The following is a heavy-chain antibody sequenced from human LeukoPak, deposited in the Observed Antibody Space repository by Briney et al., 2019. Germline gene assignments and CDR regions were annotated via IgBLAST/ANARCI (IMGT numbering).Heavy chain of an antibody. CDR2: IYHSEST. D-gene: IGHD3-16*01. Sequence: PSETLSLTCAVSGYSISRGYSWGWIRQPPGQGLEWIGNIYHSESTHYNPCLKSRVTISPDTSKNQFSLKLSSVTAADTAVYYCARFDHVWETHGMDAFDLWGQGTMVTVSS. V-gene: IGHV4-38-2*01. CDR1: GYSISRGYS. J-gene: IGHJ3*01. CDR3: ARFDHVWETHGMDAFDL.